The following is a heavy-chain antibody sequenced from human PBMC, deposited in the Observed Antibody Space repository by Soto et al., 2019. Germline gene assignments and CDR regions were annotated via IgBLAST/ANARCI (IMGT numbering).Heavy chain of an antibody. CDR3: AREDIVLMVPQY. CDR2: ISYDGSNK. J-gene: IGHJ4*02. CDR1: GFTFSSYA. V-gene: IGHV3-30-3*01. Sequence: SGGSLRLSCAASGFTFSSYAMHWVRQAPGKGLEWVAVISYDGSNKYYADSVKGRFTISRDNSKNTLYLQMNSLRAEDTAVYYCAREDIVLMVPQYWGQGTLVTVSS. D-gene: IGHD2-8*01.